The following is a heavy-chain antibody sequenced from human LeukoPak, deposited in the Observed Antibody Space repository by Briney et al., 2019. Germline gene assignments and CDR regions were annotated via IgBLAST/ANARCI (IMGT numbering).Heavy chain of an antibody. CDR1: GGSISSSTYY. D-gene: IGHD4-17*01. Sequence: SETLSLTCTVSGGSISSSTYYWGWIRQPPGKGLEWIGSIYYSGSTYYNPSLKSRVTISVDTSKNQFSLKLSSVTAADTAVYYCARDYGDYQSYYFDYWGQGTLVTVSS. CDR3: ARDYGDYQSYYFDY. CDR2: IYYSGST. V-gene: IGHV4-39*07. J-gene: IGHJ4*02.